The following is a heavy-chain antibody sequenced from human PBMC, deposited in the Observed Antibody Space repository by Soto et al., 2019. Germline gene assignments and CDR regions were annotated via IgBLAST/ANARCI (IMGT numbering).Heavy chain of an antibody. CDR1: GGSFSGYY. J-gene: IGHJ6*02. D-gene: IGHD6-13*01. V-gene: IGHV4-34*01. CDR2: INHSGST. CDR3: ARGPGIAAAGTVDYYYGMDV. Sequence: PSETLSLTCAVYGGSFSGYYWSWIRQPPGKGLEWIGEINHSGSTNYNPSLKSRVTISVDTSKNQFSLKLSSVTAADTAVYYCARGPGIAAAGTVDYYYGMDVWGQGTTVTVS.